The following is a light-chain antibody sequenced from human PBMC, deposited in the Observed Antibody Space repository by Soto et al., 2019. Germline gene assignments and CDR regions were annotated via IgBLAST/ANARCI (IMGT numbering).Light chain of an antibody. V-gene: IGKV3-11*01. J-gene: IGKJ5*01. CDR3: HHRSDWSIT. CDR2: DAS. Sequence: EIVLTQSPSTQSWCRWARHTLSYTASQSVSRDLAWYRQKPGQAPRLVMYDASTRAAGIPYRFSGSVSGTDGTINLSSLENEDCAVYDCHHRSDWSITFGQGTRLEIK. CDR1: QSVSRD.